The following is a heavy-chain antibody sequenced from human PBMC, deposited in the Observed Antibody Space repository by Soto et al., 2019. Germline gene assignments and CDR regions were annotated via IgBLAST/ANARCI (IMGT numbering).Heavy chain of an antibody. V-gene: IGHV3-23*01. D-gene: IGHD6-13*01. CDR3: AKVDVSTAGSFDY. Sequence: GGSLRLSCVASGFTFSRHGLSWVRQAPGKGLEWVSTINPSGDSTFYADSVKGRFTISRDNSKNTVYLQMNSLSVGDTAVYLCAKVDVSTAGSFDYWGQGALVTVSS. J-gene: IGHJ4*02. CDR2: INPSGDST. CDR1: GFTFSRHG.